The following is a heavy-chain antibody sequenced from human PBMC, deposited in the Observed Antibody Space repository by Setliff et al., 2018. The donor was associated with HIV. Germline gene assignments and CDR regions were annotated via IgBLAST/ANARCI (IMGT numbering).Heavy chain of an antibody. D-gene: IGHD5-12*01. J-gene: IGHJ4*02. V-gene: IGHV4-39*07. CDR2: IYHSGST. CDR1: GDPISSSGPGYY. CDR3: ARSPLYSGYERYYFDY. Sequence: SETLSLTCTVSGDPISSSGPGYYWGWVRQPPGKGLEWIGEIYHSGSTNYNPSLKSRVTISLDRSKTQFSLKLSSVTAADTAVYYCARSPLYSGYERYYFDYWGQGTLVTVSS.